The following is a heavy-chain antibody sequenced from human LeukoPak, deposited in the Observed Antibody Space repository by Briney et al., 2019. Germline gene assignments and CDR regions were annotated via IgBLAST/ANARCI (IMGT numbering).Heavy chain of an antibody. V-gene: IGHV4-39*07. Sequence: PSETLSLTCTVSGGSISSSSYYWGCIRQPPGKGLECIGSIYYSGNTNYNPSLKSRVTISVDTSKNQFSLKLSSVTAADTAVYYCARRASYYYDSSGYYRGDDAFDIWGQGTMVTVSS. CDR1: GGSISSSSYY. CDR2: IYYSGNT. CDR3: ARRASYYYDSSGYYRGDDAFDI. J-gene: IGHJ3*02. D-gene: IGHD3-22*01.